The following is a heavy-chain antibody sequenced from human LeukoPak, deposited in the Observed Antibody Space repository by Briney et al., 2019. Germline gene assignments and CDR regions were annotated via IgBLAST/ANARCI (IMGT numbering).Heavy chain of an antibody. J-gene: IGHJ6*02. CDR2: IIPIFGTA. CDR3: ASGKDIVVVPAARSGPYGMDV. CDR1: GGTFSSYA. V-gene: IGHV1-69*13. Sequence: GASVKVSCKASGGTFSSYAISWVRQAPGQGLEWMGGIIPIFGTANYAQKFQGRVTITADESTSTAYMELSSLRSEDTAVYYCASGKDIVVVPAARSGPYGMDVWGQGTTVTVSS. D-gene: IGHD2-2*01.